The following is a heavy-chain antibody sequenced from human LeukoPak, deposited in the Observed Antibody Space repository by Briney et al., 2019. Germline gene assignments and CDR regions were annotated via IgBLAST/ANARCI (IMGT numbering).Heavy chain of an antibody. J-gene: IGHJ4*02. Sequence: GGSLRLSCAASGFTSSSYAMSWVRQAPGKGLEWVSAISGSGGSTYYADSVKGRFTISRDNSKNTLYLQMDSLRAEDTAVYYCAKDFSYYYDSSGYWGLDYWGQGTLVTVSS. D-gene: IGHD3-22*01. CDR2: ISGSGGST. CDR3: AKDFSYYYDSSGYWGLDY. CDR1: GFTSSSYA. V-gene: IGHV3-23*01.